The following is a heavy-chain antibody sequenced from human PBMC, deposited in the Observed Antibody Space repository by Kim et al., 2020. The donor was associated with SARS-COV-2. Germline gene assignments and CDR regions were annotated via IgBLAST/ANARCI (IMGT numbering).Heavy chain of an antibody. D-gene: IGHD2-15*01. Sequence: GGSLRLSCAASGFPFSSYAMSWVRQAPGKGLEWVSGITDSGGSTYYADSVKGRFTISRDNSQNTLYLQMNSLKAGDTAVYYCASKRGSCSGGACFYLDYWGQGTLVTVSS. J-gene: IGHJ4*02. CDR2: ITDSGGST. CDR1: GFPFSSYA. V-gene: IGHV3-23*01. CDR3: ASKRGSCSGGACFYLDY.